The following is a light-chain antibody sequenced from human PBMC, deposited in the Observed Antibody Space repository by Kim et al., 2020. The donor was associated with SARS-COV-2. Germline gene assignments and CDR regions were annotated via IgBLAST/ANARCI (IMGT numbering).Light chain of an antibody. CDR3: SSYTSSSTRV. V-gene: IGLV2-14*03. J-gene: IGLJ3*02. CDR1: SSDVGGYNY. CDR2: DVS. Sequence: GQSITIACTGTSSDVGGYNYVSWYQQHPGKAPKLMIYDVSSRPSGVSNRFSGSKSGNTASLTISGLQAEDEADYYCSSYTSSSTRVFGGGTQLTVL.